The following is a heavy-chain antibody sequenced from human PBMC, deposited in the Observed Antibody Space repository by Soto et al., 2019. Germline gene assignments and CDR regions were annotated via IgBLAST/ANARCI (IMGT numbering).Heavy chain of an antibody. Sequence: EVQLLESGGGLVQAGGSLRLSCVASGFTFSTHAMSWVRQVPGKGLGWVSTVSGSGGKIYYGESVKGRFTISRDDPKNTLYLDMNSLRVEDTAGYYCAKDPQWTVGPLAMDVWGQGTTVTVSS. CDR3: AKDPQWTVGPLAMDV. V-gene: IGHV3-23*01. CDR2: VSGSGGKI. CDR1: GFTFSTHA. D-gene: IGHD2-2*01. J-gene: IGHJ6*02.